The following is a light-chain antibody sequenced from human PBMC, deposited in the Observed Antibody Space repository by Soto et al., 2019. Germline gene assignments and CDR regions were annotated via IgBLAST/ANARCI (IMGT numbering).Light chain of an antibody. CDR2: AAS. Sequence: DIQMTKSPATLSGSVGDLVTITCRASQGISSYLAWYQQKPGKAPKLLIYAASTLQSGVPSRFSGSGSGTDFTLTISSLQPEDFATYYCQQSYSTPRTFGQGTRLEI. V-gene: IGKV1-39*01. CDR1: QGISSY. CDR3: QQSYSTPRT. J-gene: IGKJ5*01.